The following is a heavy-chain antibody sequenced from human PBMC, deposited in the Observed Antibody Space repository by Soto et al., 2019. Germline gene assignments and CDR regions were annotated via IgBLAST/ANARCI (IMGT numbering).Heavy chain of an antibody. Sequence: SETLSLTCAVSDGSISSNNWWSWVRQPPGKGLEWIGEIFHSGSTHYSPSLKSRVTISVDKSKNHFSLNLTSVTAADTAVYYCARVYSGSYSDSWGQGTQVTVSS. CDR1: DGSISSNNW. D-gene: IGHD1-26*01. J-gene: IGHJ4*02. V-gene: IGHV4-4*02. CDR3: ARVYSGSYSDS. CDR2: IFHSGST.